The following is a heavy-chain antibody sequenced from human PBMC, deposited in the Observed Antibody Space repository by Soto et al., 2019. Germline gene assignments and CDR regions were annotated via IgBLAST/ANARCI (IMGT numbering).Heavy chain of an antibody. CDR2: IYHSGST. Sequence: PSETLSLTCAVSGGSISSGGYSWSWIRQPPGKGLEWIGYIYHSGSTYYNPSLKSRVTISVDRSKNQLSLKLSSVTAADTAVYYCARFMTMVTNLAFDIWGQGTMVTVSS. D-gene: IGHD4-17*01. J-gene: IGHJ3*02. V-gene: IGHV4-30-2*01. CDR3: ARFMTMVTNLAFDI. CDR1: GGSISSGGYS.